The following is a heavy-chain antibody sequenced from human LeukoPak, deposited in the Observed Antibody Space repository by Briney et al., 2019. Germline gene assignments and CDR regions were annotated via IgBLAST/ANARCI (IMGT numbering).Heavy chain of an antibody. CDR2: INHSGNT. CDR1: GGSFSGYY. CDR3: ARALSGWYGLGY. Sequence: SETLSLTCAVYGGSFSGYYWGWIRQPPGKGLEWIGEINHSGNTNYNPSLKSRVTISVDTSKNQFSLKLSSVTAADTAVYYCARALSGWYGLGYWGQGTLVTVSS. D-gene: IGHD2-15*01. J-gene: IGHJ4*02. V-gene: IGHV4-34*01.